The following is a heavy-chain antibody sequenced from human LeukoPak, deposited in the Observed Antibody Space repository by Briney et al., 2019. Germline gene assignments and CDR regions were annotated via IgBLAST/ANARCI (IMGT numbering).Heavy chain of an antibody. J-gene: IGHJ6*03. Sequence: GGSLRLSCAASGFTVSSSYMSWVRQAPGKGLEWVSVIYSSGSTYYADSVKGRFTISRDNSKNTLYLQMNSLRAADTAVYYCARGEYYYYYYMDVWGKGTTVTVSS. CDR3: ARGEYYYYYYMDV. CDR1: GFTVSSSY. V-gene: IGHV3-66*02. D-gene: IGHD3-10*01. CDR2: IYSSGST.